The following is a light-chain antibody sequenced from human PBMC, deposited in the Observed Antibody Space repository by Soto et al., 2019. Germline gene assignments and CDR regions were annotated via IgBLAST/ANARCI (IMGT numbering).Light chain of an antibody. Sequence: EIVLTQSPGTLSLFPGERATLSCRASQSISSNYLAWYQQKPGQAPRLLIHGASNRATGIPDRFSGAGSGTDFTLNISRLEPEDFVVYYCHQYGSAPAWTFGEGKKVEIK. V-gene: IGKV3-20*01. J-gene: IGKJ1*01. CDR3: HQYGSAPAWT. CDR1: QSISSNY. CDR2: GAS.